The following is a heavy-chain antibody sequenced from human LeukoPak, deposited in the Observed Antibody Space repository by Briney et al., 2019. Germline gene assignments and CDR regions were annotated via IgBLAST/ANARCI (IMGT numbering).Heavy chain of an antibody. V-gene: IGHV4-30-2*01. CDR1: GGSISSGGYY. CDR2: IYHTEST. J-gene: IGHJ4*02. CDR3: ATGLAARRRDY. Sequence: SQTLSLTCTVSGGSISSGGYYWSWIRQPPGKGLEWIGYIYHTESTSYNPSLMSRVTMSLDRSKNQFSLKLSSVTAADTAIYYCATGLAARRRDYWGQGTLVTVSS. D-gene: IGHD6-6*01.